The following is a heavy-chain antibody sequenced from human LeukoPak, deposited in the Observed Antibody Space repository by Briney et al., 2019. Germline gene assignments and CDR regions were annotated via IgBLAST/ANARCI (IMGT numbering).Heavy chain of an antibody. J-gene: IGHJ6*04. CDR1: GYSFTSYW. D-gene: IGHD2-8*01. CDR2: IYPGDFTT. CDR3: ARKTYCTTSRCYYGMDV. Sequence: GESLKISCDASGYSFTSYWIAWVRQMPGKGLEWMGIIYPGDFTTRYSPSFQGQVTISADRSTNTAYLQWNSLTASDTATYYCARKTYCTTSRCYYGMDVWGEGTTVIVTS. V-gene: IGHV5-51*01.